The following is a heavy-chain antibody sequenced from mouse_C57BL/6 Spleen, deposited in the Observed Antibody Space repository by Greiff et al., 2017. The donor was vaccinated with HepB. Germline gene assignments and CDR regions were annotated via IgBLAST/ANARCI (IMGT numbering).Heavy chain of an antibody. V-gene: IGHV1-55*01. D-gene: IGHD2-4*01. CDR2: IYPGSGST. Sequence: QVHVKQPGAELVKPGASVKMSCKASGYTFTSYWITWVKQRPGQGLEWIGDIYPGSGSTNYNEKFKSKATLTVDTSSSTAYMQLSSLTSEDSAVYYCARSKYDYDYFDYWGQGTTLTVSS. CDR1: GYTFTSYW. J-gene: IGHJ2*01. CDR3: ARSKYDYDYFDY.